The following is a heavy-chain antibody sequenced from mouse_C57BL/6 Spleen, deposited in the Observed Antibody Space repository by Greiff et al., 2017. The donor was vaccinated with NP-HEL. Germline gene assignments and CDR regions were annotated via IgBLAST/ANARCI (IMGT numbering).Heavy chain of an antibody. CDR1: GYTFTDYN. D-gene: IGHD2-4*01. CDR2: INPNNGGT. V-gene: IGHV1-18*01. CDR3: ARVYYDYLVAY. J-gene: IGHJ3*01. Sequence: VQLQQSGPELVKPGASVKIPCKASGYTFTDYNMDWVKQSHGKSLEWIGDINPNNGGTIYNQKFKGKATLTVDKSSSTAYMELRSLTSEDTAVYYCARVYYDYLVAYWGQGTLVTVSA.